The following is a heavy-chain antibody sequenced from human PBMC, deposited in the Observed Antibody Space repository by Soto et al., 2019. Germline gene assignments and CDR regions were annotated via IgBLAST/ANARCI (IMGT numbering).Heavy chain of an antibody. CDR2: IKQDGSEK. J-gene: IGHJ4*02. V-gene: IGHV3-7*05. CDR3: ARITSPGYFDS. Sequence: EVQLVESGGGLVQPGGSLRLSCAASGFPFSSHWMTWVRQAPGKGLEWVAYIKQDGSEKYYVDSVMGRFTMSRDNTQSSLSLQMNTLRVEDSALYYCARITSPGYFDSWGQGTLVTVSS. D-gene: IGHD1-20*01. CDR1: GFPFSSHW.